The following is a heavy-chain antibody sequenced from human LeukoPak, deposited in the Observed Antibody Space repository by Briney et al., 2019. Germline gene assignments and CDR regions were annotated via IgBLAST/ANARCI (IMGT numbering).Heavy chain of an antibody. D-gene: IGHD5-24*01. CDR3: TRDYSPGTIGYFDY. V-gene: IGHV4-31*03. J-gene: IGHJ4*02. CDR1: GGSISSGGYY. Sequence: PSETLSLTCTVSGGSISSGGYYWRWIRQHPGKGLEWIVYISYSGSTRYNPSLASRFTISVDTSKNQFSLKLSSVTAADTALYYCTRDYSPGTIGYFDYWGQGTLVTVSS. CDR2: ISYSGST.